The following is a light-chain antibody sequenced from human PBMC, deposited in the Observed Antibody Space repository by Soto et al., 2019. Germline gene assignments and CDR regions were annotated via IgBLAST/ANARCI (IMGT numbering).Light chain of an antibody. V-gene: IGKV3-11*01. CDR3: HQRSSWPII. CDR1: QSVSNY. J-gene: IGKJ5*01. Sequence: EIVLTQSPATLSLSPGERATLSCRASQSVSNYLAWYQEKPGQAPRLLIYDAFNRATGISARFSGSGSGTDFTLTISSLEPEDFAVYYCHQRSSWPIIFGQGTRLAIK. CDR2: DAF.